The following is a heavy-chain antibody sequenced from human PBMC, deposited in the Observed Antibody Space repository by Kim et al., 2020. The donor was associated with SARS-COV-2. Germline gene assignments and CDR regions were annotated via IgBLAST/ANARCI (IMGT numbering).Heavy chain of an antibody. CDR2: IKQDGSEK. Sequence: GGSLRLSCAASGFTFSSYWMSWVRQAPGKGLEWVANIKQDGSEKYYVDSVKGRFTISRDNAKNSLYLQMNSLRAEDTAVYYCARDFTSTIYCSITSCYLDYWGQGTLVTVSS. D-gene: IGHD2-2*01. J-gene: IGHJ4*02. V-gene: IGHV3-7*01. CDR1: GFTFSSYW. CDR3: ARDFTSTIYCSITSCYLDY.